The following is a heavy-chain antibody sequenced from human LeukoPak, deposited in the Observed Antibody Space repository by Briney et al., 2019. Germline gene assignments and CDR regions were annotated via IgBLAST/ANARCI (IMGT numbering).Heavy chain of an antibody. CDR3: ARMSFYGSGTYSPLDY. CDR1: GGSISSYY. D-gene: IGHD3-10*01. CDR2: IYYTGST. J-gene: IGHJ4*02. Sequence: SETLSLTCTVSGGSISSYYWSWVRQPPGKRPELIGYIYYTGSTNYNPSLKSRVTMSVQTPKNQFSLKLSSVTEADTAVYFCARMSFYGSGTYSPLDYWGQGTLVTVSS. V-gene: IGHV4-59*01.